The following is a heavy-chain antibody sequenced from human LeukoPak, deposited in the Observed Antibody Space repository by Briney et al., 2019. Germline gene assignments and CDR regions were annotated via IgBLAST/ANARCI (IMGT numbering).Heavy chain of an antibody. Sequence: GGSLRLSCVPSGITFSNSALNWVRQAPGKGLEWVATITKNGDQTYYADSVKGLSTISRDTFRDTLYLQMNSLRAEDTAVYHCVKSAGKDGYRDVFDIWGQGTVVTVSS. CDR3: VKSAGKDGYRDVFDI. J-gene: IGHJ3*02. CDR2: ITKNGDQT. V-gene: IGHV3-23*01. D-gene: IGHD5-24*01. CDR1: GITFSNSA.